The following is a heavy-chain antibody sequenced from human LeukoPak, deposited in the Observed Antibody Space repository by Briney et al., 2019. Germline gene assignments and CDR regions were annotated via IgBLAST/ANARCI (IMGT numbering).Heavy chain of an antibody. J-gene: IGHJ4*02. CDR3: AHSLSLYYYDSSGKYYFDY. D-gene: IGHD3-22*01. Sequence: SGPTLVKPTQTLTLTCTFSGFSLSTSGVGVGWIRQPPGKALEWLALIYWDDDKRYSASLKSRLTITKDTSKNQVVLTMTNMDPVDTATYYCAHSLSLYYYDSSGKYYFDYWGQGTLVTVSS. CDR2: IYWDDDK. CDR1: GFSLSTSGVG. V-gene: IGHV2-5*02.